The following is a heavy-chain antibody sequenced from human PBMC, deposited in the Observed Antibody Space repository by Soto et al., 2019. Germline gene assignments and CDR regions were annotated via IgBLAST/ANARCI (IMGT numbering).Heavy chain of an antibody. V-gene: IGHV1-69*12. CDR3: ARPMIVVVTAIVPTNDAFDI. CDR2: IIPIFGTA. D-gene: IGHD2-21*02. J-gene: IGHJ3*02. CDR1: GGTFSSYA. Sequence: QVQLVQSGAEVKKPGSSVKVSCKASGGTFSSYAISWVRQAPGQGLEWMGGIIPIFGTANYAQKFQGRVTITADESTSTAYMELSSLRSEDTAVYYCARPMIVVVTAIVPTNDAFDIWGQGTMVTVSS.